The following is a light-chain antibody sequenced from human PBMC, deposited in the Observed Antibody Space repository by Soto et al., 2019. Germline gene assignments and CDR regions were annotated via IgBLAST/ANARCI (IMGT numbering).Light chain of an antibody. J-gene: IGKJ2*01. Sequence: EIVMTQSPATLSVSPGERATLSCRASQSVSSNLAWYQQKPGQAPRLLIYGASTRATGIPARFSGSGSGTEFTLTISSLQSEDFAVYYCQQYNNWPPRNTFGHGTKLEIK. V-gene: IGKV3-15*01. CDR2: GAS. CDR3: QQYNNWPPRNT. CDR1: QSVSSN.